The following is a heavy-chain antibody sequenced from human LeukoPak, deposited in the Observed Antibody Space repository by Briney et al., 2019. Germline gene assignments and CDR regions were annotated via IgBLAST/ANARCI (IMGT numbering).Heavy chain of an antibody. CDR3: ARAHDGTHGCFDN. V-gene: IGHV3-74*01. J-gene: IGHJ4*02. Sequence: PGGSLRLSCAASGFTFSIYWMHWVRQAPGKGLMCVSRISPDGRSTTFADCVKGGVPISRDNGKNQLYLKLKSLSAENTAVYHCARAHDGTHGCFDNWGQGTLVTVSS. CDR2: ISPDGRST. D-gene: IGHD5-24*01. CDR1: GFTFSIYW.